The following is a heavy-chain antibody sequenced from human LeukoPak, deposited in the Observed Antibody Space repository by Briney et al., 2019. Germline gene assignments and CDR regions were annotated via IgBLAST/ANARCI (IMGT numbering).Heavy chain of an antibody. V-gene: IGHV3-48*03. CDR2: IGSSGTTR. CDR3: ALLAVASDFDY. D-gene: IGHD6-19*01. CDR1: GFPFSIYE. Sequence: PPGGSLRLSCAVSGFPFSIYEMNWVRQAPGKGLEWVSNIGSSGTTRYYADSVKGRFSISRDNAKNSLYLQMNSLRVEDTGVYYCALLAVASDFDYWGQGALVTVSS. J-gene: IGHJ4*02.